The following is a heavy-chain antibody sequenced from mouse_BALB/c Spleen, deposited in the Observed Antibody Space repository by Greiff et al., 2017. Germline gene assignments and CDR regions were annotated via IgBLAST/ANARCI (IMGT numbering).Heavy chain of an antibody. CDR1: GFNIKDTY. Sequence: SGAELVKPGASVKLSCTASGFNIKDTYMHWVKQRPEQGLEWIGYINPSTGYTEYNQKFKDKATLTADKSSSTAYMQLSSLTSEDSAVYYCARGGGFDVWGAGTTVTVSS. CDR2: INPSTGYT. V-gene: IGHV1S26*01. J-gene: IGHJ1*01. CDR3: ARGGGFDV.